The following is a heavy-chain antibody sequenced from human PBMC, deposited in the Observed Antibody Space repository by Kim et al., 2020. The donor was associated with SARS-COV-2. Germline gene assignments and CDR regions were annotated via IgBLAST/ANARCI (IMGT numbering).Heavy chain of an antibody. D-gene: IGHD1-26*01. V-gene: IGHV4-59*13. CDR1: GGSISSYY. CDR2: IYYSGST. Sequence: SETLSLTCTVSGGSISSYYWSWIRQPPGKGLEWIGYIYYSGSTNYNPSLKSRVTISVDTSKNQFSLKLSSVTAADTAVYYCARAIEEDGYKWEYYFDYWGQGTLVTVSS. CDR3: ARAIEEDGYKWEYYFDY. J-gene: IGHJ4*02.